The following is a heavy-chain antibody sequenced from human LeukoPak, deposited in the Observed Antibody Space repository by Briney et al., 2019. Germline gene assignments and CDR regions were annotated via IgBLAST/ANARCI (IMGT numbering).Heavy chain of an antibody. J-gene: IGHJ5*02. D-gene: IGHD4-11*01. CDR2: IYYRGST. CDR1: GGSISSTTYY. V-gene: IGHV4-39*07. Sequence: SETLSLTCTVSGGSISSTTYYWGWIRQPPGKGLEWIGNIYYRGSTYYNPSLKSRVTISVDTSKNQFSLKLSSVTAADTAVYYCARDLGDYSNSWFDPWGQGTLVTVSS. CDR3: ARDLGDYSNSWFDP.